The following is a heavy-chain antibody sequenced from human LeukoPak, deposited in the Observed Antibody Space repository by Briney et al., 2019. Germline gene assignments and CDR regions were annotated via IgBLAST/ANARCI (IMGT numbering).Heavy chain of an antibody. CDR3: ARSRGSSGWFGWFDP. J-gene: IGHJ5*02. CDR1: GGSFSGYY. D-gene: IGHD6-19*01. Sequence: SKTLSLTCAVYGGSFSGYYWSWIRQPPGKGLEWIGEINHSGSTNYNPSLKSRVTISVDTSKNQFSLKLSSVTAADTAVYYCARSRGSSGWFGWFDPWGQGTLVTVSS. CDR2: INHSGST. V-gene: IGHV4-34*01.